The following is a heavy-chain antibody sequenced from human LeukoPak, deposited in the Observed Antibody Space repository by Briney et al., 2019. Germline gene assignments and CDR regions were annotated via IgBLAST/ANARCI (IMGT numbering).Heavy chain of an antibody. J-gene: IGHJ4*02. CDR1: GITFRSNG. V-gene: IGHV3-33*01. CDR2: IWFDERYE. Sequence: PGGSLRLSCTAFGITFRSNGMHWVRQAPGKGLEWVAFIWFDERYEDYADSVKGRFTISRDNSKNTLYLQMNGLRAEDTAVYYCARFTGSDPEGFFDYWGQGTLVTVSS. D-gene: IGHD1-14*01. CDR3: ARFTGSDPEGFFDY.